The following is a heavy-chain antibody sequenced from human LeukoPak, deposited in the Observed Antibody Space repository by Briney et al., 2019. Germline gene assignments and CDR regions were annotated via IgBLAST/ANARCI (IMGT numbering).Heavy chain of an antibody. Sequence: GGSLRLSCAASGFTFSSYWMSWVRQAPGKGLEWVANIKQDGSEKYYVDSMKGRFTISRDNAKNSLYLQMNSLRAEDTAVYYCARDSFVYYYYYMDVWGKGTTVTISS. CDR3: ARDSFVYYYYYMDV. D-gene: IGHD2/OR15-2a*01. CDR1: GFTFSSYW. CDR2: IKQDGSEK. V-gene: IGHV3-7*01. J-gene: IGHJ6*03.